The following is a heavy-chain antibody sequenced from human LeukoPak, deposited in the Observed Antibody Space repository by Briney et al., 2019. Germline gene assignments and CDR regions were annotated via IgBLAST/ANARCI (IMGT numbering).Heavy chain of an antibody. CDR3: ASYYYDSSGFGY. CDR2: IYYSGST. D-gene: IGHD3-22*01. CDR1: GGSISSYY. Sequence: SETLSLTCTVSGGSISSYYWSWIRQPPGKRLEWIGYIYYSGSTNYNPSLKSRVTLSVDTSKNQFSLKLSSVTAADTAVYYCASYYYDSSGFGYWGQGTLVTVSS. J-gene: IGHJ4*02. V-gene: IGHV4-59*01.